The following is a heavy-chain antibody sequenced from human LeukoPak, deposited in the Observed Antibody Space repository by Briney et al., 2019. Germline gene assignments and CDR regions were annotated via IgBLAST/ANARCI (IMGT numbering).Heavy chain of an antibody. CDR3: ASGVDGSGSYYNNDAFDI. CDR1: GYTFISYG. D-gene: IGHD3-10*01. J-gene: IGHJ3*02. Sequence: ASVKVSCKASGYTFISYGISWVRQAPGQGLEWMGWISAYNGNTNYAQKLQGRVTMTTDTSTSTAYMELRSLRSDDTAVYYCASGVDGSGSYYNNDAFDIWGQGTMVTVSS. CDR2: ISAYNGNT. V-gene: IGHV1-18*01.